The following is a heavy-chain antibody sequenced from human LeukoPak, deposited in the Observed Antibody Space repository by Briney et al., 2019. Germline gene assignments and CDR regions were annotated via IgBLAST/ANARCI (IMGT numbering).Heavy chain of an antibody. J-gene: IGHJ3*02. CDR2: IYTSGST. Sequence: SETLSLTCTVSGGSISSYYWSWIRQPAGKGLEWIGRIYTSGSTNYNPSLKSRVTMSVDTSKNQFSLKLSSVTAADTAVYYCARVGYYGSGPNDAFDIWGQGTMVTVSS. CDR3: ARVGYYGSGPNDAFDI. D-gene: IGHD3-10*01. CDR1: GGSISSYY. V-gene: IGHV4-4*07.